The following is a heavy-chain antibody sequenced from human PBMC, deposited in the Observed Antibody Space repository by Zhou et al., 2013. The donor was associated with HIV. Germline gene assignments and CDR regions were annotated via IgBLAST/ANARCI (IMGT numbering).Heavy chain of an antibody. Sequence: QVQLEQSGAEVKKPGASVQVSCKSSGYIFTNYYIHWVRQAPGQGLEWMAWINPRNAVTEYSQNFQGRVTLTRDTSITTAYMSLSSLASDDTAVYYCAREGGFHSTGVYFDSWGQGTLVTVSS. D-gene: IGHD3-22*01. J-gene: IGHJ4*02. V-gene: IGHV1-2*02. CDR2: INPRNAVT. CDR3: AREGGFHSTGVYFDS. CDR1: GYIFTNYY.